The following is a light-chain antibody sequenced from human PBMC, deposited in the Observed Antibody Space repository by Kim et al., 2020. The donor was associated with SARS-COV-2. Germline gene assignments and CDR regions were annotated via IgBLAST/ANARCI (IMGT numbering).Light chain of an antibody. CDR2: GPS. V-gene: IGKV3-20*01. CDR1: PSVTRNY. J-gene: IGKJ4*01. Sequence: SPEERAPLSSTASPSVTRNYLAWSHQSPGQSPSLLIFGPSTRAPAIPASFSASGSGPAFSLSITTLELEDFAVYFCQQYASSPPTFAGGTPVDIK. CDR3: QQYASSPPT.